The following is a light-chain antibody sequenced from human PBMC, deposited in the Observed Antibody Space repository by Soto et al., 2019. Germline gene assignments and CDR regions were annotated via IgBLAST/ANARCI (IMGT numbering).Light chain of an antibody. J-gene: IGKJ1*01. CDR2: ATS. CDR1: QSISTY. V-gene: IGKV1-39*01. CDR3: QQSYGTPRT. Sequence: DIQMTQSTSSQSASVRDRFTITGPASQSISTYLNWYQQKPGKAPKLLIFATSTLQSGVPSRFSGSGSRTDFTLTISSLQPEDFATYYCQQSYGTPRTLGQGTKVDIK.